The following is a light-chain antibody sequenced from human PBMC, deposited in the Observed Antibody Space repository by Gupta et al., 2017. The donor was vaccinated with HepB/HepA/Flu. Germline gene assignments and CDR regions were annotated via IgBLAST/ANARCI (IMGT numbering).Light chain of an antibody. CDR2: YND. Sequence: QSVLTQSTSVSVTPGQWVTLSCSGSSSNVGRNNVNWYQQLPGTAPKLLIYYNDERPSGVPDRISGSKSGTSASLAISGLQSEDEADYYCAAWDTSLNVVVFGGGTKLTVL. J-gene: IGLJ2*01. CDR3: AAWDTSLNVVV. V-gene: IGLV1-44*01. CDR1: SSNVGRNN.